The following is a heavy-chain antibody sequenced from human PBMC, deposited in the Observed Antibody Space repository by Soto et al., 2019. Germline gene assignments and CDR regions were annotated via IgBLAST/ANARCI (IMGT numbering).Heavy chain of an antibody. CDR1: EYSFTDYY. CDR3: ATAAYSTSWYDF. J-gene: IGHJ5*01. CDR2: INPSGGST. Sequence: QVQLVQSGAEVKKPGASVKLSCKSSEYSFTDYYIHWVRQAPGQGLEWMGLINPSGGSTSYAQKCQGRVTMTRDTSTITVYMELSSLRSEDTAVYSCATAAYSTSWYDFWGQGTLVTVSS. V-gene: IGHV1-46*01. D-gene: IGHD6-13*01.